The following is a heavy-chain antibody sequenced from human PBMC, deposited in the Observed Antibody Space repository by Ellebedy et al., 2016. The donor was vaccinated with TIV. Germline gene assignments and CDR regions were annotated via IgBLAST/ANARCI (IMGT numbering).Heavy chain of an antibody. D-gene: IGHD3-10*01. J-gene: IGHJ6*02. CDR2: IRFDGNNA. CDR3: ASDRGNYGGAPYNGMDI. CDR1: GFIFSNSG. Sequence: GGSLRLSCAAPGFIFSNSGMNWVRQAPGKGLEWVAFIRFDGNNAYYADSAKGRFTISRDNSKNTLYLQMDSLRVEETAVYYCASDRGNYGGAPYNGMDIWGQGTTVTVSS. V-gene: IGHV3-30*02.